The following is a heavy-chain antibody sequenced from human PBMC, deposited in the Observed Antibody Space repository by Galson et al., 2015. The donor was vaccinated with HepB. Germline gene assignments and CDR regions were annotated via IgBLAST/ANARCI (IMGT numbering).Heavy chain of an antibody. CDR1: GYTLTELS. V-gene: IGHV1-24*01. CDR3: ATELPIPLHGYNWIRLGNFDY. Sequence: SVKVSCKVSGYTLTELSMHWVRQAPGKGLEWMGGFDPEDGETIYAQKFQGRVTMTEDTSTDTAYMELSSLRSEDTAVYYCATELPIPLHGYNWIRLGNFDYWGQGTLVTVSS. D-gene: IGHD1-20*01. CDR2: FDPEDGET. J-gene: IGHJ4*02.